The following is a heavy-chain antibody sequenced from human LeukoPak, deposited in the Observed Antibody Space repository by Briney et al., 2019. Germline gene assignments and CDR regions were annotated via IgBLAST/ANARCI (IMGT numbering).Heavy chain of an antibody. V-gene: IGHV3-30*01. J-gene: IGHJ3*02. CDR1: GFTFSSYA. CDR3: AGSSGYYWGAFDI. D-gene: IGHD3-22*01. CDR2: ISYDGSNK. Sequence: GGSLRLSCAASGFTFSSYAMHWVRQAPGKGLEWVAVISYDGSNKYYADSVKGRFTISRDNSENTLYLQMNSLRAEDTAMYYCAGSSGYYWGAFDIWGQGTMVTVSS.